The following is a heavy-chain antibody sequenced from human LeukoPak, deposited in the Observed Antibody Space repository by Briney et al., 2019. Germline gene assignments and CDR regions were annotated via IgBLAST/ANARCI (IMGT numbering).Heavy chain of an antibody. CDR2: IKSKPDDGTT. CDR3: TTGQRRSDSSGVYPYYFDF. J-gene: IGHJ4*02. V-gene: IGHV3-15*01. Sequence: GGSLSLPCVVSGFIFSNACMSCVPQAPGKGRVWVGRIKSKPDDGTTDYAAPVNGRFTISRDDSKNTLYLQMNSLKIEDTAVYDCTTGQRRSDSSGVYPYYFDFWGQGTLVTVSS. CDR1: GFIFSNAC. D-gene: IGHD3-22*01.